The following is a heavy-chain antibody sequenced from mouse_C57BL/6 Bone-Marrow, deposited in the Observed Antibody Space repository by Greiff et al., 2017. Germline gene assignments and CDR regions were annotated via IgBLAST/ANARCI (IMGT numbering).Heavy chain of an antibody. J-gene: IGHJ1*03. CDR2: INPYNGGT. Sequence: EVQVVESGPVLVKPGASVKMSCKASGYTFTDYYMNWVKQSHGKSLEWIGVINPYNGGTSYNQKFKGKATLTVDKSSSTAYMELNSLTSEDSAVYYCARSLPRDVYWYFDVWGTGTTVTVSS. V-gene: IGHV1-19*01. CDR1: GYTFTDYY. CDR3: ARSLPRDVYWYFDV. D-gene: IGHD2-12*01.